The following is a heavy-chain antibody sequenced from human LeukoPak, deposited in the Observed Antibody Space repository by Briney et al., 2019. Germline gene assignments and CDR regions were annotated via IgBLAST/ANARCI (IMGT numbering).Heavy chain of an antibody. V-gene: IGHV3-43D*03. J-gene: IGHJ6*03. CDR3: ARFRADSNYVSNYYYYYYMDV. CDR1: GFTFDDYA. CDR2: ISWDGGST. Sequence: PGGSLRLSCAASGFTFDDYAMHWVRQAPGKGLEWVSLISWDGGSTYYADSVKGRFTISRDNAKNSLYLQMNSLRAEDTALYYCARFRADSNYVSNYYYYYYMDVWGKGTTVTVSS. D-gene: IGHD4-11*01.